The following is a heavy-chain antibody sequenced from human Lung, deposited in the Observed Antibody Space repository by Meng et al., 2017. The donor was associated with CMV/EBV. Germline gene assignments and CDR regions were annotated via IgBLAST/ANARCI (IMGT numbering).Heavy chain of an antibody. CDR3: TKYSAVGERLYYFDY. J-gene: IGHJ4*02. D-gene: IGHD2-21*01. V-gene: IGHV3-23*01. CDR2: IGVTAGGT. Sequence: LTXAASGLTFSSYGMSWVRQAPGKGLEWVSSIGVTAGGTYYADSVKGRFTISRDNAKNTLYLQMNSLSAEDTAVYYCTKYSAVGERLYYFDYWGQGXLVTVSS. CDR1: GLTFSSYG.